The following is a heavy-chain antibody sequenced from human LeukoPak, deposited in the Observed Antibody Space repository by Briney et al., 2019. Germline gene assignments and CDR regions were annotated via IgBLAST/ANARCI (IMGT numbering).Heavy chain of an antibody. CDR1: GGSISSYY. J-gene: IGHJ6*03. V-gene: IGHV4-59*01. D-gene: IGHD5-18*01. CDR2: IYYSGST. CDR3: AGGYSYGSTYYYMDV. Sequence: SETLSLTCTVSGGSISSYYWSWIRQPPGKGLEWIGYIYYSGSTNYNPSLKSRVTISVDTSKNQFSLKLSSVTTADTAVYYCAGGYSYGSTYYYMDVWGKGTTVTISS.